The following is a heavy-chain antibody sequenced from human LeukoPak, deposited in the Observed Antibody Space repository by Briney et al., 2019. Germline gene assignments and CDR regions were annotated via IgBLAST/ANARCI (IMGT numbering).Heavy chain of an antibody. CDR1: GYTFTDYY. D-gene: IGHD4-23*01. V-gene: IGHV1-2*02. Sequence: GASVKVSCKASGYTFTDYYIHWVRQAPGQGLEWMGWINPNSGGTNYAQEFQGRVTMTRDTSISTAYMEVSRLRSDDTAIYYCARGYGGNSVDYWGQGTLVTVSS. CDR3: ARGYGGNSVDY. CDR2: INPNSGGT. J-gene: IGHJ4*02.